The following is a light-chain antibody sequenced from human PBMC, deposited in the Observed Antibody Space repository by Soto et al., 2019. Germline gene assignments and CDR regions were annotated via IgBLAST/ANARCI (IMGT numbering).Light chain of an antibody. Sequence: EIVLTQSPGTLSLSPGERATLSCRASQSVNGSYLAWYKQKPGQAPSLLIYGASTRATGIPGRFSGSGSGTDFTLTISRLEPEDFAVYYCQQYGSSPKTFGQGTKVEIK. CDR2: GAS. J-gene: IGKJ1*01. V-gene: IGKV3-20*01. CDR3: QQYGSSPKT. CDR1: QSVNGSY.